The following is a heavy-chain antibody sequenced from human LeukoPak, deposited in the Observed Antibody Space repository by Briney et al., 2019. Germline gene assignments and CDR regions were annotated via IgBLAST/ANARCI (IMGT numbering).Heavy chain of an antibody. Sequence: PSETLSLTCAVSGYSISSGYYWSWIRQPPGKGLEWIGFFYYTGSANYNPSLKSRVTISGDTSKNQFSLKLTSVTAADTAVYYCARAEEGYCSGGSCYNWFDPWGQGTLLTVSS. D-gene: IGHD2-15*01. V-gene: IGHV4-61*01. J-gene: IGHJ5*02. CDR1: GYSISSGYY. CDR2: FYYTGSA. CDR3: ARAEEGYCSGGSCYNWFDP.